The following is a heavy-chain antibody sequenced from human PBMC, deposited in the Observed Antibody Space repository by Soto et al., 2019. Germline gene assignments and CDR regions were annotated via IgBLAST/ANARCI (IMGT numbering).Heavy chain of an antibody. D-gene: IGHD4-17*01. CDR2: IYYSGST. J-gene: IGHJ4*02. CDR1: GGSISSSSYY. V-gene: IGHV4-39*01. CDR3: ARRTTTVTTQIDY. Sequence: ASETLSLTCTVSGGSISSSSYYWGWIRQPPGKGLEWIGSIYYSGSTYYNPSLKSRVTISVDTSKNQFSLKLSSVTAADTAVYYCARRTTTVTTQIDYWGQGTLVTVSS.